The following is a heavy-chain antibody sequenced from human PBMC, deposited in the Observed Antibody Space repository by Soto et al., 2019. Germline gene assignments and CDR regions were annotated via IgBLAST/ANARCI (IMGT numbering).Heavy chain of an antibody. Sequence: QVQLVESGGGVVQPGRSLRLSCAASGFTFSSYGMHWVRQAPGKGLEWVAVISYDGSNKYYADSVKGRFTISRDNSKNXLXXQMNSLRAEDTAVYYCAKEAGIVGAPPGYYYGMDVWGQGTTVTVSS. CDR3: AKEAGIVGAPPGYYYGMDV. CDR2: ISYDGSNK. D-gene: IGHD1-26*01. CDR1: GFTFSSYG. V-gene: IGHV3-30*18. J-gene: IGHJ6*02.